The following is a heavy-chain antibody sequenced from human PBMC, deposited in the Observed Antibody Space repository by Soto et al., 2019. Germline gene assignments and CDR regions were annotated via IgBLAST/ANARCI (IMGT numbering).Heavy chain of an antibody. CDR2: ISYDGSNK. CDR3: AKSYYDSSGYWWGPDY. J-gene: IGHJ4*02. Sequence: GGSLRLSCAASGFTFSSYGMHWVRQAPGKGLEWVAVISYDGSNKYYADSVKGRFTISRDNSKNTLYLQMNSLRAEDTAVYYCAKSYYDSSGYWWGPDYWGQGT. CDR1: GFTFSSYG. V-gene: IGHV3-30*18. D-gene: IGHD3-22*01.